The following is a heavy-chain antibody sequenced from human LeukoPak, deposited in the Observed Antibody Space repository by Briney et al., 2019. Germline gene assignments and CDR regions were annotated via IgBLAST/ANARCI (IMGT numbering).Heavy chain of an antibody. CDR2: IIPILGIA. D-gene: IGHD6-13*01. V-gene: IGHV1-69*04. CDR1: GYTFTSYG. Sequence: SVKVSCKASGYTFTSYGISWVRQAPGQGLEWMGRIIPILGIANYAQKFQARVTITADKSTSTAYMELSSLRSEDTAVYYCATDIAAAGHGHWPQGPLLRLSS. CDR3: ATDIAAAGHGH. J-gene: IGHJ4*02.